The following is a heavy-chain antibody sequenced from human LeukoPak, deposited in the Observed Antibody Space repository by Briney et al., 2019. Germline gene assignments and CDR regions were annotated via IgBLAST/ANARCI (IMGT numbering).Heavy chain of an antibody. V-gene: IGHV3-23*01. CDR2: ISGSGGTT. CDR3: ARGQKYRSGYTVTELGSGYFDY. Sequence: GGSLRLSCAASGFTFSSYAMSWVRQAPGKGLEWVSTISGSGGTTFYVDSLKGRFTISRDNSKNTLYLQMNSLRAEDTAVYYCARGQKYRSGYTVTELGSGYFDYWGQGPLVTVSS. CDR1: GFTFSSYA. D-gene: IGHD5-18*01. J-gene: IGHJ4*02.